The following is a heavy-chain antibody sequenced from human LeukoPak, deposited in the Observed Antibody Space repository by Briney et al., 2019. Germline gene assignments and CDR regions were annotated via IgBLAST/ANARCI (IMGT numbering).Heavy chain of an antibody. D-gene: IGHD6-19*01. CDR3: ARDLVAGTGNWFDP. J-gene: IGHJ5*02. CDR2: INPNSGGT. V-gene: IGHV1-2*02. Sequence: ASVKVSCKASGYTFTGSYMHWVRQAPGQGLEWMGWINPNSGGTNYAQKFQGRVTMTRDTSISTAYMELSRLRSDDTAVYYCARDLVAGTGNWFDPWGQGTLVTVSS. CDR1: GYTFTGSY.